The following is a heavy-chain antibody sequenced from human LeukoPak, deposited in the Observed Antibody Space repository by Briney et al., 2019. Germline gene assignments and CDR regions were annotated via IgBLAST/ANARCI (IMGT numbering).Heavy chain of an antibody. J-gene: IGHJ4*02. V-gene: IGHV3-48*02. Sequence: GGSLRLSCAASGFIFSNYGMSWVRQAPGKGLEWVSSISSSSSYVQYADSVKGRFTISRDSAKNSLYLQMNSLRDEDTAIYYCARSNYGDSSRYGYWGQGTLVTVSS. D-gene: IGHD4-17*01. CDR2: ISSSSSYV. CDR1: GFIFSNYG. CDR3: ARSNYGDSSRYGY.